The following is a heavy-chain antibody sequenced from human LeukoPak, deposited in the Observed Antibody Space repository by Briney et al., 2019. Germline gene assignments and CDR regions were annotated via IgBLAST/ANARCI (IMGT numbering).Heavy chain of an antibody. CDR3: ASSSSSIAAQGYYYYYMDV. CDR1: GYTFTGYF. J-gene: IGHJ6*03. Sequence: ASVKVSCKASGYTFTGYFMHWVRQATGQGLEWMGWMNPNSGNTGYAQKFQGRVTITRNTSISTAYMELSSLRSEDTAVYYCASSSSSIAAQGYYYYYMDVWGKGTTVTVSS. D-gene: IGHD6-6*01. V-gene: IGHV1-8*03. CDR2: MNPNSGNT.